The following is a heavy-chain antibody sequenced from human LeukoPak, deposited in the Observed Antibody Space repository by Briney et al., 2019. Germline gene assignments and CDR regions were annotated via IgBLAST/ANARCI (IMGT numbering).Heavy chain of an antibody. CDR3: ARDKAQDSVYYGMDV. CDR1: GFTFSSYA. V-gene: IGHV3-30-3*01. Sequence: GSLRLSCAASGFTFSSYAMHWVRQAPGKGLEWVAVISYDGSNKYHADSVKGRFTISRDNSKNTLYLQMNSLRAEDTAVYYCARDKAQDSVYYGMDVWGQGTTVTVSS. CDR2: ISYDGSNK. D-gene: IGHD6-6*01. J-gene: IGHJ6*02.